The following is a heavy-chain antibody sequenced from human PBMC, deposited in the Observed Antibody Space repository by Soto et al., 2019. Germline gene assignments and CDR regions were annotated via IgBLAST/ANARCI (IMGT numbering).Heavy chain of an antibody. CDR3: ARRYFGGSFDY. CDR2: INPNSGGT. V-gene: IGHV1-2*02. CDR1: GYTFTGYY. J-gene: IGHJ4*02. D-gene: IGHD3-9*01. Sequence: ASVKVSCKASGYTFTGYYMHWVRQAPGQGLEWMGWINPNSGGTNYAQKFQGRVTMTRDTSISTAYMELSSLRSEDTAVYYCARRYFGGSFDYWGQGTLVTVSS.